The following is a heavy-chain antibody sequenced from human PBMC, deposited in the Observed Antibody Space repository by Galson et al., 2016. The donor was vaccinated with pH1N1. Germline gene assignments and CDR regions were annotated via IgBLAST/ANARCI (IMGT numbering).Heavy chain of an antibody. CDR3: AHREVMITNAFDV. CDR1: GFSVSSSGMG. V-gene: IGHV2-5*02. Sequence: PALVKPTQTLTLTCNFSGFSVSSSGMGVGWIRQPPGKGLEWLAVISWDDDKRYSPSLKSRLTSTKETSKNQLGLKKTNMDPADTATYYCAHREVMITNAFDVWDQGTLVTVSS. D-gene: IGHD3-16*01. J-gene: IGHJ3*01. CDR2: ISWDDDK.